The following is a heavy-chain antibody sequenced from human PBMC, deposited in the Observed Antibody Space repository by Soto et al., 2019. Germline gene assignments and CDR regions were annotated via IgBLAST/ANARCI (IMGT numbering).Heavy chain of an antibody. V-gene: IGHV4-59*13. D-gene: IGHD5-18*01. CDR1: GGSISSYY. Sequence: SETLSLTCSVSGGSISSYYWSWIRQPPGKGLEWIGCFHYSGLNKYNPSLTSRVTISLDTFKNQLSLRLTSVTAADMAVYYCARDLIEDSYGYWFDPWGQGTLVTVSS. J-gene: IGHJ5*02. CDR2: FHYSGLN. CDR3: ARDLIEDSYGYWFDP.